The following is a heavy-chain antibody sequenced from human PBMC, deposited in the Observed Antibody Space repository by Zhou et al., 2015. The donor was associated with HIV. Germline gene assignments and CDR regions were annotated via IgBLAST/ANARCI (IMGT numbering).Heavy chain of an antibody. CDR3: ARDEKSRSSWLGYFYHGMDV. V-gene: IGHV1-18*01. Sequence: QVQLVQSGAEVKKPGASVKVSCKASGYSFPNSGVTWVRQAPGLGLEWMGWISAYNGDTNYAQKIQGRVSMTIDTSTSTAYMELRSLTSDDTAIYYCARDEKSRSSWLGYFYHGMDVWGQGTTVTVSS. CDR1: GYSFPNSG. CDR2: ISAYNGDT. D-gene: IGHD6-13*01. J-gene: IGHJ6*02.